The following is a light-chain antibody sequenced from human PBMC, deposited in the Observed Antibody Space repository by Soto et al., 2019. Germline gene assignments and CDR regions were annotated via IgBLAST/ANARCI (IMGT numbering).Light chain of an antibody. CDR2: DAS. J-gene: IGKJ5*01. Sequence: DIQMNQSPSSLSASVGDRVTITCQASQDISNYLNWYQQKPGKAPKLLIYDASNLKTGVPSRFSRSGSGTDFTFTINSLQPEDIATYYCQQYDNLPITFGQGTRLEIK. CDR1: QDISNY. CDR3: QQYDNLPIT. V-gene: IGKV1-33*01.